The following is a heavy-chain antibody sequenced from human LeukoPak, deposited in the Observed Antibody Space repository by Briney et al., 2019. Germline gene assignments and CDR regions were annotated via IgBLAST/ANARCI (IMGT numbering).Heavy chain of an antibody. CDR3: ARDGYSSSPLPRV. J-gene: IGHJ4*02. Sequence: GASVKVSCKASGYTFTDDGISWVRQAPGQGLEWMGWISPYNGNTKYADKVLGRVTMSTDISTTTAYMELRGLRSDDTAVYYCARDGYSSSPLPRVWGQGALVTVSS. CDR1: GYTFTDDG. D-gene: IGHD6-6*01. V-gene: IGHV1-18*01. CDR2: ISPYNGNT.